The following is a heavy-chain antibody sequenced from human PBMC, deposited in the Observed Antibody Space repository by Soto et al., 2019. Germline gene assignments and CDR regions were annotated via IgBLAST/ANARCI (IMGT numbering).Heavy chain of an antibody. Sequence: QVQLVESGGGVVKPGRPLRLSCEPSGFPFSGYGMHWVPQAPAKGLDWVALISYDGTNKYYADSVKGRFTVSRDNSKNTLYLHMSSLRAEDTAVYYCAGGQYYFDYCGQGTLVSVSS. CDR3: AGGQYYFDY. CDR2: ISYDGTNK. CDR1: GFPFSGYG. J-gene: IGHJ4*02. D-gene: IGHD2-15*01. V-gene: IGHV3-30*03.